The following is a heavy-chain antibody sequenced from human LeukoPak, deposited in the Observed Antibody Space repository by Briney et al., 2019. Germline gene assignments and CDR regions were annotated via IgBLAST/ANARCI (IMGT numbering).Heavy chain of an antibody. CDR2: MNPNSGNT. CDR1: GYTFASYD. D-gene: IGHD3-22*01. V-gene: IGHV1-8*01. Sequence: ASVKVSCKASGYTFASYDINWVRQATGQGLEWMGWMNPNSGNTGYAQKLQGRVTMTRNTSISTAYMELSSLRSEDTAVYYCARGPHYYDSSGYYYYYYGMDVWGQGTTVTVSS. CDR3: ARGPHYYDSSGYYYYYYGMDV. J-gene: IGHJ6*02.